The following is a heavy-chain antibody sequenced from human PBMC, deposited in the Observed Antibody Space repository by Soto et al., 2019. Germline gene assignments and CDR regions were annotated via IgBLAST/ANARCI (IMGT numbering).Heavy chain of an antibody. CDR2: ISGSGGST. V-gene: IGHV3-23*01. CDR3: AKADLRVWTARNDY. CDR1: GFTFSSYA. D-gene: IGHD3-16*01. Sequence: EVQLLESGGGLVQPGGSLRLSCAASGFTFSSYAMSWVRQAPGKGLEWVSAISGSGGSTYYADSVKGRFTISRDNSKNTLYLQMNSLSAEDTAVYYCAKADLRVWTARNDYWGQGTLVTVSS. J-gene: IGHJ4*02.